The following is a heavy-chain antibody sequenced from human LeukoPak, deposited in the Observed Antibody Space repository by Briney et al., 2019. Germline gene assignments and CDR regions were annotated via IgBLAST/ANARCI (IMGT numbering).Heavy chain of an antibody. V-gene: IGHV4-4*02. CDR3: ARDSSGSYRGGGGIDY. Sequence: NPSETLSLTCTVSGGSISSSNWWSWVRQPPGKGLEWIGEIYHSGSTNYNPSLKSRVTISVDKSKNQFSLKLSSVTAADTAVYYCARDSSGSYRGGGGIDYWGQGTLVTVSS. D-gene: IGHD1-26*01. CDR2: IYHSGST. J-gene: IGHJ4*02. CDR1: GGSISSSNW.